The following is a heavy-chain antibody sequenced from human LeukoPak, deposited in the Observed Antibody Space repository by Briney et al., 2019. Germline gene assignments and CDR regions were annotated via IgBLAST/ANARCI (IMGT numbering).Heavy chain of an antibody. J-gene: IGHJ4*02. CDR3: ARVHFYDKPKTFDS. Sequence: GGSLRLSRAASGFTFSSYWMSWVRQAPGKGLEWVAYINQDGSDKYYVDSVKGRFTISRDNAKNSLFLQMNSLRAEDTAVYYCARVHFYDKPKTFDSWGQGTLVPVSS. V-gene: IGHV3-7*01. CDR2: INQDGSDK. D-gene: IGHD5/OR15-5a*01. CDR1: GFTFSSYW.